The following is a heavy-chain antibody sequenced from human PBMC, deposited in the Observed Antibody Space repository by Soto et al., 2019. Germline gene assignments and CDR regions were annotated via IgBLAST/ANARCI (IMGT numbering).Heavy chain of an antibody. CDR1: GGSISSSNYF. V-gene: IGHV4-39*07. Sequence: SETLSLTCTVSGGSISSSNYFWGWIRQPPGKGLEWIGSMYYSGSTYYNPSLKSRVTISVDTSKNQFSLKLSSVTAADTAVYYCARWPQLKPRFDYWGQGTLVTVSS. J-gene: IGHJ4*02. D-gene: IGHD1-1*01. CDR2: MYYSGST. CDR3: ARWPQLKPRFDY.